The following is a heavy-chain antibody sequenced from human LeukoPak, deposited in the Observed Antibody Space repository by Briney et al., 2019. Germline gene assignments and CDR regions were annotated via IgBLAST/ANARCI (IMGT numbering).Heavy chain of an antibody. J-gene: IGHJ4*02. CDR2: ISGSGSST. CDR3: AREGPRGNSQFDY. D-gene: IGHD2/OR15-2a*01. CDR1: GFTFSSYA. V-gene: IGHV3-23*01. Sequence: GGSLRLSCAASGFTFSSYAMSWVRQAPGKGLEWVSAISGSGSSTHYADSVKGRLTISRDNSKDTLFLQMNSLRVEDTAVYYCAREGPRGNSQFDYWGQGTLVTVSS.